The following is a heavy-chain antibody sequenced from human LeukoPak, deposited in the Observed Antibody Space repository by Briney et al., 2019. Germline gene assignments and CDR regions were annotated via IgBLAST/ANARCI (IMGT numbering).Heavy chain of an antibody. CDR1: GFTFSDYY. CDR2: ISSSGSTI. CDR3: ARSLRAPSNWFDP. Sequence: GGSLRLSCAASGFTFSDYYVSWIRQAPGKGLEWVSYISSSGSTIYYADSVKGRFTISRDNAKNSLYLQMNSLRAEDTAVYYCARSLRAPSNWFDPWGQGTLVTVSS. J-gene: IGHJ5*02. V-gene: IGHV3-11*01.